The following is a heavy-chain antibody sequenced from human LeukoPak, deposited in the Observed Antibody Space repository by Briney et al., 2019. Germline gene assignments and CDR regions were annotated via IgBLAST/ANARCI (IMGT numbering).Heavy chain of an antibody. D-gene: IGHD3-10*01. CDR2: IYYSGST. CDR1: GGSISSSSYY. Sequence: PSETLSLTCTVSGGSISSSSYYWGWISQPPGKGLEWIGSIYYSGSTYYNPSLKSRVTISVDTSKNQFSLKLSSVTAADTAVYYCARLRPLWLGAFDIWGQGTMVTVSS. CDR3: ARLRPLWLGAFDI. J-gene: IGHJ3*02. V-gene: IGHV4-39*01.